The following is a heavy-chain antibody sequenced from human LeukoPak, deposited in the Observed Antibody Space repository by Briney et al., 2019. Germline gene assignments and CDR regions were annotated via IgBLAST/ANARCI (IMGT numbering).Heavy chain of an antibody. Sequence: PGRSLRLSCAASRFTFSSYGMHWVRQAPGKGLEWVAVIWYDGSNKYYADSVKGRFTISRDNSKNTLYLQMNSLRAEDTAVYYCARDSRGFDPWGQGTLVTVSS. CDR3: ARDSRGFDP. V-gene: IGHV3-33*01. J-gene: IGHJ5*02. CDR2: IWYDGSNK. CDR1: RFTFSSYG.